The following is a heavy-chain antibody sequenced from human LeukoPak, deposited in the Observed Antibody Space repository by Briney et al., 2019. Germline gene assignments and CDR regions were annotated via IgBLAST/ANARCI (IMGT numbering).Heavy chain of an antibody. Sequence: GGSLRLSCAASGFTFSSYAMSWVRQAPGKGLEWVSAISGSGGSTYYADSVKGRFTISRDNSRNTLYVQMNSLRAEDTAVYYCASGPYCRGGTCYLPFDYWGQGTLVTVSS. V-gene: IGHV3-23*01. CDR1: GFTFSSYA. D-gene: IGHD2-15*01. CDR2: ISGSGGST. J-gene: IGHJ4*02. CDR3: ASGPYCRGGTCYLPFDY.